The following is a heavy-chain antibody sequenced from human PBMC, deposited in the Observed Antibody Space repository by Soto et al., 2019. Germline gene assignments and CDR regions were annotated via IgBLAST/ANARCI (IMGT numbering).Heavy chain of an antibody. D-gene: IGHD5-12*01. CDR1: GGTFSSYA. V-gene: IGHV1-69*12. Sequence: QVQLVQSGAEVKKPGSSVKVSCKASGGTFSSYAISWVRQAPGQGLEWMGGIIPIFGTANYAQKFQGRVTITADESTSTAYMELSSLRSEDTAVYYCALDGAGYNSPTEYFQHWGQGTLVTVSS. CDR2: IIPIFGTA. CDR3: ALDGAGYNSPTEYFQH. J-gene: IGHJ1*01.